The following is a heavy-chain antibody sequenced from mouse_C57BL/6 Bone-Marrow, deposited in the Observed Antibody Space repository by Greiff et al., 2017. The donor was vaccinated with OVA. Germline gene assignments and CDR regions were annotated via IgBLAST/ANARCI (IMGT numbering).Heavy chain of an antibody. CDR3: ARSYGYDEGFAY. CDR2: INPNNGGT. Sequence: EVQLQQSGPELVKPGASVKMSCKASGYTFTDYNMHWVKQSHGKSLEWIGYINPNNGGTSYNQKFKGKATLTVNKSSSTAYMELRSLTSEDSAVYYCARSYGYDEGFAYWGQGTLVTVSA. V-gene: IGHV1-22*01. D-gene: IGHD2-2*01. CDR1: GYTFTDYN. J-gene: IGHJ3*01.